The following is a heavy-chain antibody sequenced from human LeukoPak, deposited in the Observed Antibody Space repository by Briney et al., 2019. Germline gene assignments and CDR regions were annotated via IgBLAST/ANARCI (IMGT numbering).Heavy chain of an antibody. CDR3: ARQSRNGSKTRGYHFGS. V-gene: IGHV5-51*01. CDR1: GYIFTSNW. D-gene: IGHD3-10*01. J-gene: IGHJ4*02. CDR2: IYPADSDT. Sequence: GESLKISCQASGYIFTSNWIGWGRQMPGKGLESMGLIYPADSDTTYSPSFQGQVTISADKSISPVYLQWSSLKASDTAMYYCARQSRNGSKTRGYHFGSWGQGTLVTVSS.